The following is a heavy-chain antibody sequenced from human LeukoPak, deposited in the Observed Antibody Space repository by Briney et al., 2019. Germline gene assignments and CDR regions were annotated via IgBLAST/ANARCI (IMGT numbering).Heavy chain of an antibody. J-gene: IGHJ4*02. CDR2: ISAYNGNT. D-gene: IGHD3-9*01. CDR1: GYTFTSYG. V-gene: IGHV1-18*01. Sequence: ASVKVSCKASGYTFTSYGISWVRQAPGQGLEWMGWISAYNGNTNYAQKLQDRVTMTTDTSTSTAHMELRSLRSDDTAVYYCARDFRVLRYFDWLLPFDYWGQGTLVTVSS. CDR3: ARDFRVLRYFDWLLPFDY.